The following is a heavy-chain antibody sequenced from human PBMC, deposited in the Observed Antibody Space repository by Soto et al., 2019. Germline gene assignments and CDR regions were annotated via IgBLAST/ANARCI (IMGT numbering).Heavy chain of an antibody. Sequence: PSETLSLTCAVYGGSFSGYYWSWIRQPPGKGLEWIGEINHSGSTNYNPSLKSRVTISVDTSKNQFSLKLSSVTAADTAVYYCARGFGNYDFWSGYYRSYCDYWGQGTLVTVSS. V-gene: IGHV4-34*01. CDR2: INHSGST. CDR1: GGSFSGYY. J-gene: IGHJ4*02. D-gene: IGHD3-3*01. CDR3: ARGFGNYDFWSGYYRSYCDY.